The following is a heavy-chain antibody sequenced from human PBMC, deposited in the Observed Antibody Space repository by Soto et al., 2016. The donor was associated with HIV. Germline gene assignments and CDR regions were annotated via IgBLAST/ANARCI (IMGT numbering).Heavy chain of an antibody. J-gene: IGHJ6*03. CDR1: GYSISTGYY. Sequence: QVQLQESGPGLVKPSETLSLTCAVSGYSISTGYYWGWIRQPPGKGLEWIGIIYHTGGTYYNPSLKSRVIISVDTSKNHFSLRLSSVTAADTAVYYCARQRLIRDYMDVWGRGTTVTVSS. CDR2: IYHTGGT. D-gene: IGHD2-21*01. CDR3: ARQRLIRDYMDV. V-gene: IGHV4-38-2*01.